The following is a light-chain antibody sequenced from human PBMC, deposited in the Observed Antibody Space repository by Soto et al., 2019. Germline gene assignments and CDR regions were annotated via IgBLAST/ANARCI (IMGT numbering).Light chain of an antibody. CDR3: SSYTGSNNLL. CDR2: EVS. Sequence: QSALTQPPSASGSPGQSVTISCTGTSSDVGSYNYVSWYQQHPGKAPKLMIYEVSKRPSGVPDRFSGSKSGNTASLTVSGLQAGDEADYYCSSYTGSNNLLFGGGTKLTVL. CDR1: SSDVGSYNY. V-gene: IGLV2-8*01. J-gene: IGLJ2*01.